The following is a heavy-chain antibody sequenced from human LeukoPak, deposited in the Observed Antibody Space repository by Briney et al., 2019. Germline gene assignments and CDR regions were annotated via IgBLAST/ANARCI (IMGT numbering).Heavy chain of an antibody. Sequence: PTGTLSLTCAVSGAFITNSHWRSWARQPPGKGLGWIGTIIQSGTTTQNPSLQSRFTMSVDKSKNQFSLKLSSVTAADTAVYYCATYFYGEYGSYYFDYWGQGTLVTVS. CDR3: ATYFYGEYGSYYFDY. J-gene: IGHJ4*02. V-gene: IGHV4-4*02. CDR1: GAFITNSHW. CDR2: IIQSGTT. D-gene: IGHD4-17*01.